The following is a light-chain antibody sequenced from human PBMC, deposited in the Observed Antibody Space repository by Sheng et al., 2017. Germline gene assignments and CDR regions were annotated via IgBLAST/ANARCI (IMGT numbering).Light chain of an antibody. CDR2: EAS. J-gene: IGKJ4*01. V-gene: IGKV3-15*01. CDR1: QSVSNS. CDR3: QQYNSWPLT. Sequence: ETVMTQSPVTLSVSPGESATLSCRTSQSVSNSLAWYQQKSGQAPRLLIYEASTRATGISLRFSGSGSGTEFTLTIDRLQSADFAVYYCQQYNSWPLTFGGGTKVEIK.